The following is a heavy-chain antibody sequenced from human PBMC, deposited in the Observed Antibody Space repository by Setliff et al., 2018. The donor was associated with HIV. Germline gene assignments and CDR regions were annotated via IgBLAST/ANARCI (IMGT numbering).Heavy chain of an antibody. CDR1: GGSISGYY. CDR2: IYTSGST. CDR3: ARRIGAGNFDY. J-gene: IGHJ4*02. D-gene: IGHD3-16*01. V-gene: IGHV4-4*09. Sequence: ASETLSLTCTVSGGSISGYYCSWIRQPPGKGLEWIGYIYTSGSTHYNPSLKSRVTISVDTSKNQFSLKLSSVTAADTAVYYCARRIGAGNFDYWGQGTLVTVSS.